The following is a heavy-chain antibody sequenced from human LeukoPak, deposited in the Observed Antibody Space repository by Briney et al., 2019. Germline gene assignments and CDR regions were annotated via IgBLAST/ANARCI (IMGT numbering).Heavy chain of an antibody. J-gene: IGHJ3*02. CDR3: ARGPYSYDSSGAFDI. V-gene: IGHV4-38-2*02. D-gene: IGHD3-22*01. CDR2: IYHSGST. Sequence: SETLSLTCTVSGYSISSGYYWGWIRQPPGEGLEWIGSIYHSGSTYYNPSLKSRVTISVDTSKNQFPLKLSSVTAADTAVYFCARGPYSYDSSGAFDIWGQGTMVTVSS. CDR1: GYSISSGYY.